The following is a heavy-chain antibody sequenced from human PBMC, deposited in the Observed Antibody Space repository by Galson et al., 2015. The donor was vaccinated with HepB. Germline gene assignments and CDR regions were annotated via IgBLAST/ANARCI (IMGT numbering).Heavy chain of an antibody. D-gene: IGHD3-10*01. CDR3: ARHLITMVRGDPYNWFDP. CDR2: IDPGDSYT. V-gene: IGHV5-10-1*01. J-gene: IGHJ5*02. Sequence: QSGAEVKKPGESLRISCKGSGYSFTSYWISWVRQMPGKGLEWMGRIDPGDSYTNYSPSFQGHVTISADKSISTAYLQWSSLKASDTAMYYCARHLITMVRGDPYNWFDPWGQGTLVTVSS. CDR1: GYSFTSYW.